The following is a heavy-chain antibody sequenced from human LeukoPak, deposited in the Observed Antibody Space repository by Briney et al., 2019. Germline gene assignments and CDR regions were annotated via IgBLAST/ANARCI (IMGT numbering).Heavy chain of an antibody. CDR3: ATSDTIFGVVIESPSDY. J-gene: IGHJ4*02. CDR2: ISYDGSNK. Sequence: PGGSLRLSCAASGFTFSSYAMHWVRQAPGKGLEWVAVISYDGSNKYYADSVKGRFTISRDNSKNTLYLQMNSLRAEDTAVYYCATSDTIFGVVIESPSDYWGQGTLVTVSS. CDR1: GFTFSSYA. V-gene: IGHV3-30*01. D-gene: IGHD3-3*01.